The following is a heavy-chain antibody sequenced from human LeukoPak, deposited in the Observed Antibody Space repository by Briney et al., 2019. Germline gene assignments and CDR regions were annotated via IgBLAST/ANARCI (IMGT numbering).Heavy chain of an antibody. CDR1: GFTFSSYA. CDR2: ISYDGSNK. J-gene: IGHJ4*02. Sequence: GRSLRLSCAASGFTFSSYAMHWVRQAPGKGLEWVAVISYDGSNKYYADSVKGRFTISRDNSKNTLYLQMNSLRAEDTAVYYCARDYSSSSSGVDYWGQGTLVTVSS. CDR3: ARDYSSSSSGVDY. D-gene: IGHD6-6*01. V-gene: IGHV3-30-3*01.